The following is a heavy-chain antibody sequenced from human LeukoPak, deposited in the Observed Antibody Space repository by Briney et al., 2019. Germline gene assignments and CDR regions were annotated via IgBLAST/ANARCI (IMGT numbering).Heavy chain of an antibody. CDR2: ISGSGGST. J-gene: IGHJ4*02. CDR3: AKALTMIVVIGSSRVFDY. V-gene: IGHV3-23*01. Sequence: GSLRLSCAASGFTFSSYAMSWVRQAPGKGLEWVSAISGSGGSTYYADSVKGRFTISRDNSKNTLYLQMNSLRAEDTAVYYCAKALTMIVVIGSSRVFDYWGQGTLVTVSS. D-gene: IGHD3-22*01. CDR1: GFTFSSYA.